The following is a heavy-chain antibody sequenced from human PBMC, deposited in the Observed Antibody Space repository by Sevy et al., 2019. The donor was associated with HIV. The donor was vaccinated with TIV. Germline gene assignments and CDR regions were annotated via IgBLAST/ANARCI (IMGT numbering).Heavy chain of an antibody. D-gene: IGHD4-17*01. J-gene: IGHJ4*02. V-gene: IGHV3-9*01. CDR1: GFTFDDYA. Sequence: GGSLRLSCAASGFTFDDYAMHWVRQAPGKGLEWVSGISWNSGSIGYADSVKGRFTISRDNAKNSLYLQMNSLRAEDTALYDCAKVLVLNSYGDYVSWGQGTLVTVSS. CDR3: AKVLVLNSYGDYVS. CDR2: ISWNSGSI.